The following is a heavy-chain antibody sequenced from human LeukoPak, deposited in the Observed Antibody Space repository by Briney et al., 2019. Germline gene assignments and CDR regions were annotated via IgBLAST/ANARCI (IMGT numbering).Heavy chain of an antibody. CDR3: ARDRGGSGYYSDAFDI. V-gene: IGHV4-4*02. J-gene: IGHJ3*02. CDR2: IYLGGST. CDR1: GGSISSSKW. Sequence: SETLSLTCTVSGGSISSSKWWSWVRQPPEKGLEWIGEIYLGGSTYYNPSLKSRVTISVDTSKNQFSLKLSSVTAADTAVYYCARDRGGSGYYSDAFDIWGQGTMVTVSS. D-gene: IGHD3-22*01.